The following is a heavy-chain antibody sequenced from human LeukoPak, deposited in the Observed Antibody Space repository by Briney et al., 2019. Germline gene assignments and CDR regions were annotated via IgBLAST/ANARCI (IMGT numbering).Heavy chain of an antibody. V-gene: IGHV3-30*02. D-gene: IGHD3-22*01. CDR1: GFTFSSYG. CDR3: ARGLYYDTLGSD. Sequence: PGGSLRLSCAASGFTFSSYGMHWVRQAPGKGLEWVAFIRYDGSNKYYADSVKGRFTISRDNSKNTLYLQMNSLRAEDTAVYYCARGLYYDTLGSDWGQGTLVTVSS. CDR2: IRYDGSNK. J-gene: IGHJ4*02.